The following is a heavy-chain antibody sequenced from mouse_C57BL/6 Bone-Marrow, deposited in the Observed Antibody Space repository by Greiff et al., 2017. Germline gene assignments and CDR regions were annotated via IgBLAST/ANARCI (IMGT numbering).Heavy chain of an antibody. Sequence: EVQLVESVAELVRPGASVKLSCTASGFNIKNTYMHWVKQRPEQGLEWIGRIDPANGNTKYAPKFQGKATITADTASNTAYLQLSSLTSEDTAIYYCARNYGNYFPYYYAMDYWGQGTSVTVSS. V-gene: IGHV14-3*01. D-gene: IGHD2-1*01. CDR1: GFNIKNTY. CDR3: ARNYGNYFPYYYAMDY. J-gene: IGHJ4*01. CDR2: IDPANGNT.